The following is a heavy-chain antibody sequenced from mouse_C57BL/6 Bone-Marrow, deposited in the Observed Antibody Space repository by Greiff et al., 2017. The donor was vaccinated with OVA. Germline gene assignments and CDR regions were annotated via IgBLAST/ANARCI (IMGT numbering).Heavy chain of an antibody. CDR1: GFTFSDYY. V-gene: IGHV5-12*01. D-gene: IGHD2-3*01. CDR3: ARRRYDNYFDY. CDR2: ISNGGGST. Sequence: EVQRVESGGGLVQPGGSLKLSCAASGFTFSDYYMYWVRQTPEKRLEWVAYISNGGGSTYYPDTVKGRFTISRDNAKNTLYLQMSRLKSEDTAMYYCARRRYDNYFDYWGQGTTLTVSS. J-gene: IGHJ2*01.